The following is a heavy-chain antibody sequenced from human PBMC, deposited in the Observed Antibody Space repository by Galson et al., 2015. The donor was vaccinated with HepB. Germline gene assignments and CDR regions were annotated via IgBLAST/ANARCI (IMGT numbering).Heavy chain of an antibody. V-gene: IGHV3-64D*06. CDR2: ISSNGGST. CDR3: VKDLDDYGDYGSRDY. D-gene: IGHD4-17*01. Sequence: SLRLSCAASGFTFSSYAMHWVRQAPGKGLEYVSAISSNGGSTYYADSVKGRFTISRDNSKNTLYLQMSSLRAEDTAVYYCVKDLDDYGDYGSRDYWGQGTLVTVSS. CDR1: GFTFSSYA. J-gene: IGHJ4*02.